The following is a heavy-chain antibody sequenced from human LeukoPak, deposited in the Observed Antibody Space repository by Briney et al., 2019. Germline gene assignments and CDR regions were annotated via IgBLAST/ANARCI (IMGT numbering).Heavy chain of an antibody. Sequence: VASVKVSCKASGYTFTSYDINWVRQSTGQGLEWMGWMNPNSGNTGYAQKFQGRVTMTRSTSISTAYMELSSLRSEDTAVYYCARGTSEPYYYYGMDVWGQGTTVTVSS. CDR2: MNPNSGNT. CDR3: ARGTSEPYYYYGMDV. J-gene: IGHJ6*02. D-gene: IGHD1-14*01. V-gene: IGHV1-8*01. CDR1: GYTFTSYD.